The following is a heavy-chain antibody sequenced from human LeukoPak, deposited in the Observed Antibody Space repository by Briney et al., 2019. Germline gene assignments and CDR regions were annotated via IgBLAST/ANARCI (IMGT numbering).Heavy chain of an antibody. CDR2: IKSKTDGGTT. D-gene: IGHD5-18*01. J-gene: IGHJ5*02. CDR1: GFTFSNAW. V-gene: IGHV3-15*01. CDR3: TTDRGYSYGFDWFDP. Sequence: GGSLRLSCPACGFTFSNAWMSWVRQAPGKGLEWVGRIKSKTDGGTTDYAAPVKGRFTISRDDSKNTLYLQMNSLKTEDTAVYYCTTDRGYSYGFDWFDPWGQGTLVTVSS.